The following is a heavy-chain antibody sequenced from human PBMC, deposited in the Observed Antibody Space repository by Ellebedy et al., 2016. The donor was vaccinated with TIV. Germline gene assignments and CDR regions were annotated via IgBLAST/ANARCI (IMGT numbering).Heavy chain of an antibody. V-gene: IGHV4-61*08. D-gene: IGHD4-17*01. J-gene: IGHJ5*02. Sequence: SETLSLTCTVSRGSVGNGDYYWSWIRQPPGKGLEWIGYIYYRGSTNYNPSLKSRVTISEDTSKRQFSLRLTSVTAADTAVYFCARDDYGIIDLWGQGTLVTVSS. CDR1: RGSVGNGDYY. CDR2: IYYRGST. CDR3: ARDDYGIIDL.